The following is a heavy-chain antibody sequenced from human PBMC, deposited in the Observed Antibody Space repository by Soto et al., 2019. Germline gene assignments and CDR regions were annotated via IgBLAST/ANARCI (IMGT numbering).Heavy chain of an antibody. V-gene: IGHV4-34*01. D-gene: IGHD3-10*01. CDR1: GESFSDYF. CDR2: IDQTGRT. CDR3: ARGVGSGRDYGLDV. J-gene: IGHJ6*02. Sequence: SETLSLTCAVSGESFSDYFWSWIRQPPGKGLEWIGEIDQTGRTNYNPSLKSRVIMSVDTSKNQFSLNLSSVTAADTAMYYCARGVGSGRDYGLDVSGQGSKVTVYS.